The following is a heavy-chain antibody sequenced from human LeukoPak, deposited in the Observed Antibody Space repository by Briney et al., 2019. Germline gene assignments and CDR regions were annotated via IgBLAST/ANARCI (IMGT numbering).Heavy chain of an antibody. Sequence: GASVKVSCKASGYTFTRHGITWVRQAPGQGLEWMGWISTYSSHTTYAQKFQGRVTMTADTSTRTAYMELRSLRTDDTAVYYCARDLDDILTAYKPITYYFDYWGQGTLVTVSS. CDR1: GYTFTRHG. J-gene: IGHJ4*02. CDR2: ISTYSSHT. D-gene: IGHD3-9*01. CDR3: ARDLDDILTAYKPITYYFDY. V-gene: IGHV1-18*01.